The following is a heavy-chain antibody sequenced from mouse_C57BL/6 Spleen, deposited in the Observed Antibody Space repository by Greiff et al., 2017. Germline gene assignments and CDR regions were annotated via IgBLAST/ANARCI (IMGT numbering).Heavy chain of an antibody. V-gene: IGHV5-6*01. CDR1: GFTFSSYG. CDR3: ARQEGGHYYGSSTEYFDV. D-gene: IGHD1-1*01. Sequence: EVKLVESGGDLVKPGGSLKLSCAASGFTFSSYGMSWVRQTPDKRLEWVATISSGGSYTYYPDSVKGRFTISRDNAKNTLYLQMSSLKSEDTAMYYCARQEGGHYYGSSTEYFDVWGTGTTVTVSS. CDR2: ISSGGSYT. J-gene: IGHJ1*03.